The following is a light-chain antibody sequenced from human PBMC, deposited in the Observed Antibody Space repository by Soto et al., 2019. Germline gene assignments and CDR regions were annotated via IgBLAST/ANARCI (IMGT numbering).Light chain of an antibody. V-gene: IGKV1-39*01. CDR1: QSISSY. CDR2: AAS. Sequence: DIQMTQSPSSLSASVGDRVTITCRASQSISSYLNWYQQKPGKAPKLLIYAASSLQSGAPSRFSGSGSGTDFTLTISSLQAEDFATYYCQQSYSTPITFSQGTRLEIK. CDR3: QQSYSTPIT. J-gene: IGKJ5*01.